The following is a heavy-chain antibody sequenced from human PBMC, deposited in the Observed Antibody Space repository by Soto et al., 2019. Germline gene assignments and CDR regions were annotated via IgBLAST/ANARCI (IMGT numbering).Heavy chain of an antibody. CDR1: GFTFSSYW. V-gene: IGHV3-7*03. D-gene: IGHD2-15*01. CDR2: IKQDGSEK. Sequence: GGSLRLSCAASGFTFSSYWMSWVRQAPGKGLEWVANIKQDGSEKYYVDSVKGRFTISRDNAKNSLYLQMNSLRAEDTAVYYCARDKGTSLPLLDYWGQGTLVTVSS. CDR3: ARDKGTSLPLLDY. J-gene: IGHJ4*02.